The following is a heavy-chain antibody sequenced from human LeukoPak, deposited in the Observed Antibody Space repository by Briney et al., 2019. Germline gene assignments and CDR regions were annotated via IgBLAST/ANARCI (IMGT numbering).Heavy chain of an antibody. CDR1: GYTFSSYG. V-gene: IGHV1-18*01. CDR2: ISAYNGNT. CDR3: ARAGYSSSTEHMDV. J-gene: IGHJ6*02. D-gene: IGHD6-13*01. Sequence: GASVKVSCKASGYTFSSYGISWVRQAPGQGLEWMGWISAYNGNTNYAQNLQGRVTVTTDTSTSTAYTELRSLRSDDTAVYYCARAGYSSSTEHMDVWGQGTTVTVSS.